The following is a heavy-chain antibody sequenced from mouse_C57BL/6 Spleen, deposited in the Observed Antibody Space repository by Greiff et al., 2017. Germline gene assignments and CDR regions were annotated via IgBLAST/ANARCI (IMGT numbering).Heavy chain of an antibody. Sequence: VKLQESGAELARPGASVKLSCKASGYTFTSYGIRWVKQRTGQGLEWIGEIYPSSGNTYYNQKFKGKATLTADKSSSTAYMELRSLTSEDSAVDYCARDSATQAQEAMDYWGQGTSGTVSS. CDR3: ARDSATQAQEAMDY. D-gene: IGHD3-2*02. CDR2: IYPSSGNT. V-gene: IGHV1-81*01. J-gene: IGHJ4*01. CDR1: GYTFTSYG.